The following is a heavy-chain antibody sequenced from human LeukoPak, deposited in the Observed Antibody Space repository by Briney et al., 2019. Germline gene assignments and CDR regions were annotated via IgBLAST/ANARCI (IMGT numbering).Heavy chain of an antibody. CDR3: VTEGYCTSDSCYVH. CDR2: VDPADGEA. Sequence: GATVTVSCKASGYTFTDYYMHWVQQAPGKGLEWMGRVDPADGEAAYAEKFQDRVTITADPSRATAYMELASLRSEDTAMYHCVTEGYCTSDSCYVHWGQGTLVTVSS. V-gene: IGHV1-69-2*01. J-gene: IGHJ4*02. CDR1: GYTFTDYY. D-gene: IGHD2-2*01.